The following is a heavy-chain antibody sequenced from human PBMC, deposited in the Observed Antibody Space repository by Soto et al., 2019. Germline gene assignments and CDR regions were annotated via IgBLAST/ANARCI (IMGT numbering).Heavy chain of an antibody. J-gene: IGHJ6*02. CDR3: ARGGDARLKADYGMDV. Sequence: GASVKVSGKASGGTFSIYAISWVLLAPLQGLEWMGGIIPIFGTANYAQKFQGRVTITADESTSTAYMELSSLRSEDTAVYYCARGGDARLKADYGMDVWGQGTTVTVSS. CDR2: IIPIFGTA. V-gene: IGHV1-69*13. CDR1: GGTFSIYA. D-gene: IGHD2-21*02.